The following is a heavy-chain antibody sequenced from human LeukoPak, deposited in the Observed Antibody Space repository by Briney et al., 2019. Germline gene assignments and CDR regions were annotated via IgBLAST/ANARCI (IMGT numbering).Heavy chain of an antibody. D-gene: IGHD3-3*01. CDR1: GFTFSRFG. V-gene: IGHV3-30*18. Sequence: PGGSLRLSCAASGFTFSRFGMHWVRQAPGKGLEWVAVISYDGSNKYYADSVKGRFTISRDNSKNTLYLQMNSLRAEDTAVYYCAKDTGRFLEEGLTDYWGQGTLVTVSS. CDR3: AKDTGRFLEEGLTDY. J-gene: IGHJ4*02. CDR2: ISYDGSNK.